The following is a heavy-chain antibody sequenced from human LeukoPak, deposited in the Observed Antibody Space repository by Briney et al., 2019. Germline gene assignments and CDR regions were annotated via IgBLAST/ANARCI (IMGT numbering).Heavy chain of an antibody. Sequence: GGSLRLSCAASGFTFSSYWMHWVRQAPGKGVVWVSRINSDGSSTSYADSVKGRFTISRDNAKNTLYLQMNSLRAEDTAVYYCARGAWFDPWGQGTLVTVSS. CDR1: GFTFSSYW. CDR3: ARGAWFDP. J-gene: IGHJ5*02. CDR2: INSDGSST. V-gene: IGHV3-74*01.